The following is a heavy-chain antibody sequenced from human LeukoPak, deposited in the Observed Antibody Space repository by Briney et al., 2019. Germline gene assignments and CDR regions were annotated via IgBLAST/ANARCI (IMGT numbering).Heavy chain of an antibody. CDR3: ARGLYSSTTYYFDY. CDR1: GFTFSNYW. D-gene: IGHD6-13*01. Sequence: QSGGSLRLSCAASGFTFSNYWMSWVRQAPGKGLGWVANIKKDGSEKYYVDSVKGRFTISRDNAKNSMYLQMNSLRAEDTAVYYCARGLYSSTTYYFDYWGQGTLVTVSS. J-gene: IGHJ4*02. V-gene: IGHV3-7*03. CDR2: IKKDGSEK.